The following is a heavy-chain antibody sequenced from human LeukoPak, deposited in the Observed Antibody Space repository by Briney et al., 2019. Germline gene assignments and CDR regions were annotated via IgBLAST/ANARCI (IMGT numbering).Heavy chain of an antibody. CDR1: GYTFTSYG. CDR2: ISAYNGNT. D-gene: IGHD6-19*01. CDR3: ARDRRQWLVFSAWFDP. J-gene: IGHJ5*02. V-gene: IGHV1-18*01. Sequence: ASVKVSCKASGYTFTSYGISWVRQAPGQGLEWMGWISAYNGNTNYAQKLQGRVTMTTDTSTSTAYMELRSLRSDDTAVYYCARDRRQWLVFSAWFDPWGQGTLVTVSS.